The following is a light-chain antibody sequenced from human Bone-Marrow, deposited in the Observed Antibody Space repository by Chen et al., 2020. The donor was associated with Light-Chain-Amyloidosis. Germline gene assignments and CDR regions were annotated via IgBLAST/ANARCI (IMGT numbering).Light chain of an antibody. CDR2: DVS. CDR3: SSYTSTSTIVL. V-gene: IGLV2-14*01. Sequence: QSALTQPASVSGSPGQSITISCTGTSSDIGDYTFVSWYQQHPGKAPKVIIYDVSNRPSWVSTRFSGSQSGNTASLSISGLQTDDEADYYCSSYTSTSTIVLFGGGTRLTVL. CDR1: SSDIGDYTF. J-gene: IGLJ3*02.